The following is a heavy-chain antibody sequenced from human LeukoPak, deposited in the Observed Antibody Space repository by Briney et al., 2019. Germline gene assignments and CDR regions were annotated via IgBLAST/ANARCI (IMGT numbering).Heavy chain of an antibody. CDR3: ARVRGYSYGSDAFDI. CDR2: IYYSGST. V-gene: IGHV4-59*01. D-gene: IGHD5-18*01. J-gene: IGHJ3*02. Sequence: SETLSLTCTVSGGSISSYYWSWIRQPPGKGLQWIGYIYYSGSTNYNPSLKSRVTISVDTSKNQFSLKLSSVTAADTAVFYCARVRGYSYGSDAFDIWGQGTMVTVSS. CDR1: GGSISSYY.